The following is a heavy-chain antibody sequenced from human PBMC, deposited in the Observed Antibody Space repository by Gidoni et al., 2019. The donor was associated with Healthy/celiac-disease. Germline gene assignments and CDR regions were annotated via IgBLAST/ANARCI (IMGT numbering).Heavy chain of an antibody. CDR2: IWYDGSNK. CDR1: GFTFSSYG. J-gene: IGHJ5*02. D-gene: IGHD2-2*01. Sequence: QVQLVESGGGVVQRGRSLRLSWAAAGFTFSSYGMHWVRQAPGKGLEWVAVIWYDGSNKYYADSVKGRFTISRDNSKNTLYLQMNSLRAEDTAVYYCARSVVVPAADNWFDPWGQGTLVTVSS. CDR3: ARSVVVPAADNWFDP. V-gene: IGHV3-33*01.